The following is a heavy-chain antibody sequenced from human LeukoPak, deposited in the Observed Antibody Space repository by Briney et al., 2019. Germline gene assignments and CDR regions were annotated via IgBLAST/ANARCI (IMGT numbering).Heavy chain of an antibody. V-gene: IGHV3-30*02. CDR2: IRYDGSNK. J-gene: IGHJ6*03. Sequence: GGPLRLSCAASGLTFSSYGMHWVRQAPGKGLEWVAYIRYDGSNKYYADSVKGRFTISRGNAKNSLYLQMNSLRAEDTAVYYCARDPYSGTYGDTYYYYMDVWGKGTTVTISS. CDR1: GLTFSSYG. D-gene: IGHD1-26*01. CDR3: ARDPYSGTYGDTYYYYMDV.